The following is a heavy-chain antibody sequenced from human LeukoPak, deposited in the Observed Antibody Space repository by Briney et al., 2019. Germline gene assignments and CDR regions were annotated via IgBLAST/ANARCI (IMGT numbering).Heavy chain of an antibody. V-gene: IGHV1-18*01. Sequence: ASVKVSCKASGYSFTSYGLTWVRQAPGQGLEWMGWISAYNGNTNYAQKLQGRVTMTTDTSTSTAYMELRSLRSDDTAVYYCAREYSSSWYLDYWGQGTLVTVSS. CDR3: AREYSSSWYLDY. CDR1: GYSFTSYG. CDR2: ISAYNGNT. D-gene: IGHD6-13*01. J-gene: IGHJ4*01.